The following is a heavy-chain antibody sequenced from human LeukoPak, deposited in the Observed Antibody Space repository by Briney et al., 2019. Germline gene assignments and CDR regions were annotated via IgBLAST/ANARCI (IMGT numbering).Heavy chain of an antibody. Sequence: PSETLSLTCTVSGGSISSYYWSWIRQPAGKGLEWIGRIYTSGSTNDNPSLKSRVIMSVDTSKNQFSLRLSSVTAADTAVYYCARGVYSSSSGSAFDIWGQGTMVTVSS. J-gene: IGHJ3*02. V-gene: IGHV4-4*07. CDR1: GGSISSYY. CDR2: IYTSGST. CDR3: ARGVYSSSSGSAFDI. D-gene: IGHD6-6*01.